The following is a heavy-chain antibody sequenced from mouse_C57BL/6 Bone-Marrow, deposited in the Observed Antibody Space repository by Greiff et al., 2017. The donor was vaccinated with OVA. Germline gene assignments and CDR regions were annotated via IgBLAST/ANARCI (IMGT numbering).Heavy chain of an antibody. CDR3: ARRRLLPYFDV. J-gene: IGHJ1*03. D-gene: IGHD2-3*01. V-gene: IGHV1-80*01. Sequence: VQRVESGAELVKPGASVKISCKASGYAFSSYWMNWVKQRPGKGLEWIGQIYPGDGDTNYNGKFKGKATLTADKSSSTAYMQLSSLTSEDSAVYFCARRRLLPYFDVWGTGTTVTVSS. CDR2: IYPGDGDT. CDR1: GYAFSSYW.